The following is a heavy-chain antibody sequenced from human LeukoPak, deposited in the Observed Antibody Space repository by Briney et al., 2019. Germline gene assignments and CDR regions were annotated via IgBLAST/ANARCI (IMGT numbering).Heavy chain of an antibody. J-gene: IGHJ6*03. CDR2: IRYDGSNK. CDR1: GFTFSSYG. Sequence: PGGSLRLSCAASGFTFSSYGMHWVRQAPGKGLEWVAFIRYDGSNKYYADSVKGRFTISRDNSKNTLYLQMNSLRAEDTAVYYCAKAGLVVPAAMDGHSYYYYMDVWGKGTTVTVSS. D-gene: IGHD2-2*01. V-gene: IGHV3-30*02. CDR3: AKAGLVVPAAMDGHSYYYYMDV.